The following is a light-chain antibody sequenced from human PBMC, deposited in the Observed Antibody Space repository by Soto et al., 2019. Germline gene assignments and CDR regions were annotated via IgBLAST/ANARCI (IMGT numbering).Light chain of an antibody. CDR2: DVS. CDR3: SSYIGSTTLNV. V-gene: IGLV2-14*01. J-gene: IGLJ1*01. CDR1: SSDVGAYNY. Sequence: QSALTQPASVSGSPGQSITISCTGTSSDVGAYNYVSWYQQHPGKAPKLMIYDVSNRPSGVSNRFSGSKSGNTASLSISGLQAEDEADYYCSSYIGSTTLNVFGTGTKVTVL.